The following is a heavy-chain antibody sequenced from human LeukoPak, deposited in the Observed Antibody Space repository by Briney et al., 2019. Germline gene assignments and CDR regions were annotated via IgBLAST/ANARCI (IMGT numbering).Heavy chain of an antibody. CDR3: ARGSSRAFDY. J-gene: IGHJ4*02. D-gene: IGHD2-2*01. V-gene: IGHV3-53*01. CDR2: IYSGGTT. CDR1: GFTVSSNY. Sequence: GGSLRLSCAASGFTVSSNYMSWIRQAPGKGLEWVSVIYSGGTTNHADSVKGRFTVSRDNSKNTLYLQMNSLRAEDTAVYFCARGSSRAFDYWGQGTLVTVSS.